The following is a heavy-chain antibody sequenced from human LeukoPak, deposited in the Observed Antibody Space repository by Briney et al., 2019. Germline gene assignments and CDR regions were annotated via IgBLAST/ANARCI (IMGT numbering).Heavy chain of an antibody. CDR2: ITGSGHIT. D-gene: IGHD3-10*01. CDR3: AKGSSGNYYH. V-gene: IGHV3-23*01. J-gene: IGHJ1*01. Sequence: GGSLRLSCVASGFTLSTDTMTWVRQAPGKALEWVSSITGSGHITSYADSVKGRFIISRDNSKNTLYLQMSSLRAEDTATYYCAKGSSGNYYHWGQGTLVTVSS. CDR1: GFTLSTDT.